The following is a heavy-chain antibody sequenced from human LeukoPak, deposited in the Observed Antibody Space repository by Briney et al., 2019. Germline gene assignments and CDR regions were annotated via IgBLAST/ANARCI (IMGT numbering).Heavy chain of an antibody. CDR1: DDSITMYY. D-gene: IGHD3-22*01. CDR2: IYTSGST. V-gene: IGHV4-4*08. J-gene: IGHJ4*02. CDR3: ARDQYGSSGFVDY. Sequence: SETLSLTCSVSDDSITMYYWTWIRQPPGKGLEWIGRIYTSGSTNYNPSLKSRVTISVDTSKNQFSLKLSSVTAADTAVYYCARDQYGSSGFVDYWGQGTLVTVSS.